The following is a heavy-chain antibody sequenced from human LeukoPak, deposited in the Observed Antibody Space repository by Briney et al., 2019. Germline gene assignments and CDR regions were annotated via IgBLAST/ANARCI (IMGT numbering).Heavy chain of an antibody. CDR1: GYSFTSYW. CDR2: IYPGDSDT. V-gene: IGHV5-51*01. CDR3: ARHSDIVVVPAATDAFFDY. Sequence: GESLKISCKGSGYSFTSYWIGWVRQMPGKGLEWMGIIYPGDSDTRYSPSFQGQVTISADKSISTAHLQWSSLKASDTAMYYCARHSDIVVVPAATDAFFDYWGQGTLVTVSS. J-gene: IGHJ4*02. D-gene: IGHD2-2*01.